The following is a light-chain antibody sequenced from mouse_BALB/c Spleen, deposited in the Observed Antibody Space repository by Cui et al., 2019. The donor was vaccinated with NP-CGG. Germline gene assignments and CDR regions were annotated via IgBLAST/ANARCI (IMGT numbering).Light chain of an antibody. J-gene: IGLJ1*01. CDR2: GTN. Sequence: QAVVTQESALTTSPGETVTFTCRSSIGAVTTSNYANWVQEKPDHLFTGLIGGTNNRAPGVSARFSGSLIGDKAALTITGAQTEDEAMYFCALWYSNHWVFGGGTKLTVL. CDR1: IGAVTTSNY. CDR3: ALWYSNHWV. V-gene: IGLV1*01.